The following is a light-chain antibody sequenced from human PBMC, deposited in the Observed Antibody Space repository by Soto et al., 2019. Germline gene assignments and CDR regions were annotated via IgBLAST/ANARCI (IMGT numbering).Light chain of an antibody. J-gene: IGLJ2*01. V-gene: IGLV1-40*01. CDR3: QSYDSSLSAVV. CDR2: QNN. Sequence: QSVLTQPPPVSGAPGRRASTSCTGSSSNIGAGYDVHWYEHLPGTAPKLLIYQNNNRPSGVPDRFSGSKSGTSASLAITGLQAEDEADYYCQSYDSSLSAVVFGGGTKLTVL. CDR1: SSNIGAGYD.